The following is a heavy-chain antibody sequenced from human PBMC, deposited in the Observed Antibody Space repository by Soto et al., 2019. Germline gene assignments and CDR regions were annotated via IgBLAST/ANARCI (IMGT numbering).Heavy chain of an antibody. Sequence: GGSLRLSCAASGFTFSSYSMNWVRQAPGKGLEWVSSISSSSSYIYYADSVKGRFTISRDNSKNTLYLQMNSLRAEDTAVYYCAKAGEMRDYDFWSGYYESGYFDYWGQGTLVTVSS. V-gene: IGHV3-21*04. CDR3: AKAGEMRDYDFWSGYYESGYFDY. J-gene: IGHJ4*02. CDR2: ISSSSSYI. D-gene: IGHD3-3*01. CDR1: GFTFSSYS.